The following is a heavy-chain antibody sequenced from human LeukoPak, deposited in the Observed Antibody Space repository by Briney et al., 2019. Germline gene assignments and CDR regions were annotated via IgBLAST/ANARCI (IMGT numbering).Heavy chain of an antibody. J-gene: IGHJ4*02. CDR1: GFTFSSYS. Sequence: GGSLRLSCAASGFTFSSYSMNWVRQAPGKGLEWVSYISSSSSTIYYADSVKGRFTISRDNAKNSLYLQMNSLRAEDTAMYYCARVDERKSITMVRGALWQGIYWGQGTLVTVSS. CDR3: ARVDERKSITMVRGALWQGIY. D-gene: IGHD3-10*01. V-gene: IGHV3-48*04. CDR2: ISSSSSTI.